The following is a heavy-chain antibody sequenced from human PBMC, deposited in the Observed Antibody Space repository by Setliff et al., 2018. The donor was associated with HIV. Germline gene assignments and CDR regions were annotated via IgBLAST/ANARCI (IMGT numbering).Heavy chain of an antibody. CDR2: IYYSGST. CDR1: GGSISSYY. CDR3: ARAGSFDPYYYMDV. Sequence: SETLSLTCIVSGGSISSYYWSWIRQPPGKGLEWIGYIYYSGSTNYNPSLKNRVTISIDTSKKQFSLNLSSVTAADTAMYYCARAGSFDPYYYMDVWGKGTTVTVSS. V-gene: IGHV4-59*01. D-gene: IGHD3-10*01. J-gene: IGHJ6*03.